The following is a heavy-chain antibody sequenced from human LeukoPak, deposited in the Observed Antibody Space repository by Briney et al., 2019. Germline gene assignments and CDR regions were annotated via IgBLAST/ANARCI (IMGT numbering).Heavy chain of an antibody. J-gene: IGHJ4*02. D-gene: IGHD6-13*01. V-gene: IGHV3-30*04. Sequence: GGSLRLSCAASGFTFSSYAMHWVRQAPGKGLEWVAVISYDGSNKYYADSVKGRFTISRDNSKNTLYLQMNSLRAEDTAVYYCARSIAAAGTGNDYWGQGTLVTVSS. CDR1: GFTFSSYA. CDR3: ARSIAAAGTGNDY. CDR2: ISYDGSNK.